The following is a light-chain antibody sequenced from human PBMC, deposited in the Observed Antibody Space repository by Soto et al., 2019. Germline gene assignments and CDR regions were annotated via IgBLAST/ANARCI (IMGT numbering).Light chain of an antibody. CDR1: QSVSSSY. Sequence: EIVLTQSPGTLSLSPGERATLSCRASQSVSSSYLAWYQQKPGQAPRPLIYGASSRAIGIPDRFSGSGSGTDFTLTISRLEPEDFAVYYCQQYGSSTWTFVQGTKVEIK. CDR2: GAS. J-gene: IGKJ1*01. CDR3: QQYGSSTWT. V-gene: IGKV3-20*01.